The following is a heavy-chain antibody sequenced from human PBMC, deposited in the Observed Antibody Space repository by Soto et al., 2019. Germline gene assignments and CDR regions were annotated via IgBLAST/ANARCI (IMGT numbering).Heavy chain of an antibody. CDR2: IYSGGST. D-gene: IGHD1-26*01. CDR3: AGRVGATNYGMDV. CDR1: EFTVSSNY. V-gene: IGHV3-53*01. J-gene: IGHJ6*02. Sequence: GGSLRLSCAASEFTVSSNYMNWVRQAPGKGLECVSTIYSGGSTYYADSVKGRFTISRDNSKNTLYLQMNNLRAEDMAVYYCAGRVGATNYGMDVWGQGTTVTVSS.